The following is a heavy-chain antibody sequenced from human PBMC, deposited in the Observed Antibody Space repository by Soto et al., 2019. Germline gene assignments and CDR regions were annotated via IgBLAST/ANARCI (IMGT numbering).Heavy chain of an antibody. CDR1: GFTFTAYS. V-gene: IGHV3-48*01. CDR3: VRDADKVPRGQHMVHGDY. J-gene: IGHJ4*02. Sequence: DVQVVESGGDLVQPGGSLRLSCVTSGFTFTAYSLNWVRQAPGQGVEWLAYIATNGGGTDYGDSVKGRFTISRDKAKNTVYLQMNGLRAEDTAVYHCVRDADKVPRGQHMVHGDYWGQGTVVTVSS. D-gene: IGHD3-10*01. CDR2: IATNGGGT.